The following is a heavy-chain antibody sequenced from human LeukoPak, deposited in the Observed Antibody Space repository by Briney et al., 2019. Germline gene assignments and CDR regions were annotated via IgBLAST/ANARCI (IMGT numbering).Heavy chain of an antibody. J-gene: IGHJ4*02. CDR3: VADAGYCSGGNWYSRSGFDS. D-gene: IGHD2-15*01. Sequence: PGGSLRLSCAASGFTFSNAWMNWVRQAPGKGLEWVGRIKSRTGGRTTAYAAPGKGRFTISRADSKNTLYLQMDSLKTEATDVYFCVADAGYCSGGNWYSRSGFDSWGQGALVTVSS. CDR1: GFTFSNAW. CDR2: IKSRTGGRTT. V-gene: IGHV3-15*07.